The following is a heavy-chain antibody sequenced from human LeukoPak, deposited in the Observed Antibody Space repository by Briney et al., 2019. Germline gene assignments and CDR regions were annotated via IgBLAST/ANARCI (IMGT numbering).Heavy chain of an antibody. Sequence: ASVKVSCKASGYIFTGYYMHWVRQAPGQGLEWMGWINPNSGDTNYAQKFQGRVTMTRDMSTSTDYMELSSLRSEDTAVYYCARDNSVEDTAWWFDPWGQGTLVTVSS. V-gene: IGHV1-2*02. CDR3: ARDNSVEDTAWWFDP. CDR1: GYIFTGYY. J-gene: IGHJ5*02. D-gene: IGHD4-23*01. CDR2: INPNSGDT.